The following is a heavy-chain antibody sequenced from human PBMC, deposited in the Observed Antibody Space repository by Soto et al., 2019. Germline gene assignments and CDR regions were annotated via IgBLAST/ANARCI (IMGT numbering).Heavy chain of an antibody. V-gene: IGHV1-8*01. J-gene: IGHJ4*02. CDR2: MNPNSGNT. CDR1: GYTFTSYD. CDR3: AGAWKKQ. Sequence: QVQLVQSGAEVKKPGASVKVSCKASGYTFTSYDINWVRQATGQGLEWMGWMNPNSGNTGYAQKFTGKIPMTRDPTISTADMELSYLRAGDSAVNFCAGAWKKQGGQGTAVTVSS. D-gene: IGHD1-1*01.